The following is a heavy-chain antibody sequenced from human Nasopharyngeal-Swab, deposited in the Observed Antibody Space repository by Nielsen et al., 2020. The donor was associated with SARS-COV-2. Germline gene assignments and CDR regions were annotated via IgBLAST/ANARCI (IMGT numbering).Heavy chain of an antibody. CDR2: IWYDGSNK. D-gene: IGHD6-13*01. V-gene: IGHV3-33*08. J-gene: IGHJ4*02. Sequence: GGSLRLSCAASGFTFDDYAMHWVRQAPGKGLEWVAVIWYDGSNKYYADSVKGRFTISRDNSKNTLYLQMNSLRAEDTAVYYCARSDLYSSSWYAPFDYWGQGTLVTVSS. CDR3: ARSDLYSSSWYAPFDY. CDR1: GFTFDDYA.